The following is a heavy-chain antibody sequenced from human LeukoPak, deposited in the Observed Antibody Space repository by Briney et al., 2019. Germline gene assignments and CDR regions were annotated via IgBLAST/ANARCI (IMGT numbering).Heavy chain of an antibody. J-gene: IGHJ4*02. CDR3: ARQNYDFWSGQRRYFDY. Sequence: SETLSLTCTVSGGSISSSSYYWGWIRQPPGKGLEWIGSIYYSGSTYYNPSLKSRVTISVDTSKNQFSLKLSSVTAADTAVYYCARQNYDFWSGQRRYFDYWGQGTLVTVSS. D-gene: IGHD3-3*01. V-gene: IGHV4-39*07. CDR2: IYYSGST. CDR1: GGSISSSSYY.